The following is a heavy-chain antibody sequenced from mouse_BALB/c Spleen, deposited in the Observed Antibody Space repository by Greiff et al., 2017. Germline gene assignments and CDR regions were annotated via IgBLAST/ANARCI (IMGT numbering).Heavy chain of an antibody. CDR1: GYSITSGYY. Sequence: EVQLVESGPGLVKPSQSLSLTCSVTGYSITSGYYWYWIRQLPGNILEWMGYISYDGSNNYNPSLKNRIPITRDTSKNQFFLKLNSVTTENTATYYCARRTSSTMITLYYFDYWGQGTTVTVSS. D-gene: IGHD2-4*01. V-gene: IGHV3-6*02. CDR3: ARRTSSTMITLYYFDY. J-gene: IGHJ2*01. CDR2: ISYDGSN.